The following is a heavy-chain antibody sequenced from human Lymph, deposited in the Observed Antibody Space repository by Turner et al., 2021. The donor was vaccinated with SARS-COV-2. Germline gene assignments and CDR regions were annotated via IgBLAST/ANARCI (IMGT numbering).Heavy chain of an antibody. CDR2: IYSGGTT. Sequence: EVQLVETGGGLIQPGGSLRLSCAASGIIVSRNYMNWVRQAPGKGLEWVSVIYSGGTTYYAYSVKGLFTISRDNSKNTLYLQMNSLRVEDTAVYYCARDLGTYGMDVWGQGTTVTVSS. CDR3: ARDLGTYGMDV. J-gene: IGHJ6*02. D-gene: IGHD6-13*01. V-gene: IGHV3-53*02. CDR1: GIIVSRNY.